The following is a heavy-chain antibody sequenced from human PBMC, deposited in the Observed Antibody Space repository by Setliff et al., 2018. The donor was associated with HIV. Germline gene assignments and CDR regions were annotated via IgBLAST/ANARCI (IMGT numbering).Heavy chain of an antibody. CDR1: GGSFSDYY. Sequence: PSETLSLTCAVYGGSFSDYYWGWFRQPPGKGLEWIGSIYYSGSTYYTPSLKSRVTISVDTSQNQFSLKLNSVTAADTAVYYCARRGIAAAGSDSWGQGTLVTVSS. CDR2: IYYSGST. CDR3: ARRGIAAAGSDS. J-gene: IGHJ4*02. D-gene: IGHD6-13*01. V-gene: IGHV4-39*01.